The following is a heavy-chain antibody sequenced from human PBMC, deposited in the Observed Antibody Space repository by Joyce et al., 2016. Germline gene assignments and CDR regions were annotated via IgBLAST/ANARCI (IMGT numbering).Heavy chain of an antibody. V-gene: IGHV3-30*14. Sequence: QVHLVESGGGVVQPGRSLRLSCAASGFTFSKYAIHWVRQAPGKGLEGVAVMSPGGSNKFYADSVEGRFTVSRDNSRNTVYLQMTSLRIDDTAVYYCARVSGNWDSWGQGTLVTVSS. CDR1: GFTFSKYA. CDR2: MSPGGSNK. D-gene: IGHD4-23*01. CDR3: ARVSGNWDS. J-gene: IGHJ5*01.